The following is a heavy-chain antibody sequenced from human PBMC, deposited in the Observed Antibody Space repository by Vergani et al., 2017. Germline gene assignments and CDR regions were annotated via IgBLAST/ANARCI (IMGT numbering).Heavy chain of an antibody. CDR1: GGSISSYY. CDR2: IYYSGST. D-gene: IGHD5-24*01. V-gene: IGHV4-59*01. CDR3: ARVTRDGYNDYYYGMDV. J-gene: IGHJ6*02. Sequence: QVQLQESGPGLVKPSETLSLTCTVSGGSISSYYWSWIRQPPGTGLEWIGYIYYSGSTNYNPSLKSRVTIAVDTSKNQFSLKLSSVTAADTAVYYCARVTRDGYNDYYYGMDVWGQGTTVTVSS.